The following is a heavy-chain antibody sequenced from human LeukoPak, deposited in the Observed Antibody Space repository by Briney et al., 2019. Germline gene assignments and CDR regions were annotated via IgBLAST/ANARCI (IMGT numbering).Heavy chain of an antibody. CDR1: GFSFSSYA. CDR3: ARGGLYYFEY. D-gene: IGHD6-25*01. CDR2: ITSSGTTI. J-gene: IGHJ4*02. V-gene: IGHV3-48*04. Sequence: GGSLRLSCAASGFSFSSYAMTWVRQAPGKGLEWVSYITSSGTTIYYADSVKGRFTISRDNAKNSLYLQMDSLRAEDTAMYYCARGGLYYFEYWGQGTLVTVSS.